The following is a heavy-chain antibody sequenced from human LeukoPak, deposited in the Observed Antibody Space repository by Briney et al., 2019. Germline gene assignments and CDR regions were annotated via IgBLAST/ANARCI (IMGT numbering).Heavy chain of an antibody. J-gene: IGHJ4*02. V-gene: IGHV3-30-3*01. CDR3: GRAMDY. Sequence: QPGGSLRLSCAASGLSFSSYAMHWVRQAPGKGLEWVAVISYDGTEKYYGDSVKGRFTISRDNSKNTLYLQMNSLRAEDTAVYYCGRAMDYWGQGTLVTVSS. CDR1: GLSFSSYA. CDR2: ISYDGTEK.